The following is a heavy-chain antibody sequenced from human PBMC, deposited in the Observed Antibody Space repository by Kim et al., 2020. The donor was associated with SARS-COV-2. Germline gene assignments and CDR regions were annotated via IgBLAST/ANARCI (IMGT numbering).Heavy chain of an antibody. J-gene: IGHJ4*02. CDR3: ARGKFFEY. CDR2: TYYTSKLYN. V-gene: IGHV6-1*01. CDR1: GDSVSRYI. Sequence: SQTLSLTCAVSGDSVSRYIWTWIRQSPSRGLEWLGRTYYTSKLYNDYAPSLKSRITIKPDTSKNQVSLQLNSVTPEDTAVYFCARGKFFEYWGQGTQVTVSS.